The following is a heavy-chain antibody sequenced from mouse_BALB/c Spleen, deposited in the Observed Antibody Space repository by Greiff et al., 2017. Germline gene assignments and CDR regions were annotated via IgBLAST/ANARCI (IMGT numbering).Heavy chain of an antibody. J-gene: IGHJ4*01. CDR2: INPSTGYT. V-gene: IGHV1-7*01. CDR3: ARNAMDY. Sequence: QLQQSGAELAKPGASVKMSCKASGYTFTSYWMHWVKQRPGQGLEWIGYINPSTGYTEYNQKFKDKATLTADKSSSTAYMQLSSLTSEDSAVYYCARNAMDYWGQGTSVTVSS. CDR1: GYTFTSYW.